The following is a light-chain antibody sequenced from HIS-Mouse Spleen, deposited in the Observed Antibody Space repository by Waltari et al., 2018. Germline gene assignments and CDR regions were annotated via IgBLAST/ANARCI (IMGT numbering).Light chain of an antibody. J-gene: IGLJ1*01. CDR1: SSHVGSYNL. CDR3: CSYAGSSV. Sequence: QSALTQPASVSGSPGQSITIPCTGTSSHVGSYNLVSWYQQHPGKAPKLMIYEGSKRPSGVSNRFSGSKSGNTASLTISGLQAEDEADYYCCSYAGSSVFGTGTKVTVL. CDR2: EGS. V-gene: IGLV2-23*01.